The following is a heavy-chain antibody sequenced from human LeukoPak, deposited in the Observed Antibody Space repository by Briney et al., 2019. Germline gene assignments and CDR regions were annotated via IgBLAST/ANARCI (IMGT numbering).Heavy chain of an antibody. V-gene: IGHV3-23*01. CDR1: GLTFTTYA. CDR3: AKSMATAYRGFFDY. J-gene: IGHJ4*02. D-gene: IGHD5-18*01. Sequence: GGSLTLSCAASGLTFTTYAMSWVRQAPGMGLEWVSSISHNGSDTYYPASVKGRLSISRDNSKNTLYLQINSLRAEDTAMYYCAKSMATAYRGFFDYWGQGTLVSVSS. CDR2: ISHNGSDT.